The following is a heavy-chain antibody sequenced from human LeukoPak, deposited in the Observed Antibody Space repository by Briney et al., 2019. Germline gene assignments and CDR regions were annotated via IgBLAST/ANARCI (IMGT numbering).Heavy chain of an antibody. CDR2: ISSSSSYI. D-gene: IGHD2-21*01. CDR3: ASEIRRHSVDYYYYYMDV. V-gene: IGHV3-21*01. J-gene: IGHJ6*03. Sequence: GGSLRLSCAASGFTFSSYSMNWVRQAPGKGLEWVSSISSSSSYIYYADSVKGRFTISRDNAKNSLYLQMNSLRAEDTAVYYCASEIRRHSVDYYYYYMDVWAKGPRSPSP. CDR1: GFTFSSYS.